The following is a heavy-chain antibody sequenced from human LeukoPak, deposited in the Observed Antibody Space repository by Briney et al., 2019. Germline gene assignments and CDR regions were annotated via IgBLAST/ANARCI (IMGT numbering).Heavy chain of an antibody. V-gene: IGHV1-69*06. D-gene: IGHD3-10*01. CDR3: ARGPGSGSYFFDY. CDR2: IIPIFGTA. J-gene: IGHJ4*02. Sequence: GASVKVSCKASGGTFSSYAISWVRQAPGQGLEWMGGIIPIFGTANYAQKSQGRVMITADKSTSTAYMELSSLRSEDTAVYYCARGPGSGSYFFDYWGQGTLVTVSS. CDR1: GGTFSSYA.